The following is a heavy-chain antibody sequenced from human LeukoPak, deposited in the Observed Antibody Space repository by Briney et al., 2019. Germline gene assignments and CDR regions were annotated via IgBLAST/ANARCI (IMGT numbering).Heavy chain of an antibody. V-gene: IGHV1-2*06. CDR1: GYTFTVYY. CDR2: INPNSGGT. CDR3: ARDSPIPATGVVD. J-gene: IGHJ4*02. D-gene: IGHD2-15*01. Sequence: ASVKVSCTASGYTFTVYYMHWVRRAPGQGLEWMGRINPNSGGTNYAQKFQGRVTMTRDTSISTAYMELSRLRSDDTAVYYCARDSPIPATGVVDWGQGTLVTVSS.